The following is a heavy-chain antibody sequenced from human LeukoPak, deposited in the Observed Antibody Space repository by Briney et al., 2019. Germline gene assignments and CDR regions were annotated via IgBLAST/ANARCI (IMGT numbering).Heavy chain of an antibody. CDR3: ARDFKESKWNDAHWFDP. V-gene: IGHV1-69*04. D-gene: IGHD1-20*01. J-gene: IGHJ5*02. CDR1: GGTFSSYS. Sequence: SVKVSCKASGGTFSSYSISWVRQAPGQGLEWMGRIIPIFDIPNYAQKFQGSVTIAADKSTSTAYMELSSLRSEDTAVYYCARDFKESKWNDAHWFDPWGQGTLVTVSS. CDR2: IIPIFDIP.